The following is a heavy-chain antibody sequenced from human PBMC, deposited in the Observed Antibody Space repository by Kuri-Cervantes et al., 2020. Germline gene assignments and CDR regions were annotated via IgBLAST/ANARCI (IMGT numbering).Heavy chain of an antibody. J-gene: IGHJ4*02. Sequence: SSPTLVKPTQTLTLTCTFSGFSLSTSGMCVSWIRQPPGKALEWLAHIFSNDEKSYSTSLKSRLTISKDTSKSQVVLTMTNMDPVDTATYYCARIVNNWNYFDYWGQGTLVTVSS. CDR2: IFSNDEK. D-gene: IGHD1-20*01. CDR3: ARIVNNWNYFDY. CDR1: GFSLSTSGMC. V-gene: IGHV2-26*01.